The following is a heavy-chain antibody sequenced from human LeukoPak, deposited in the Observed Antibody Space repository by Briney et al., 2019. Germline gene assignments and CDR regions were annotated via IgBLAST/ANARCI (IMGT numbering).Heavy chain of an antibody. CDR3: ARGGPRGNGFDY. V-gene: IGHV1-2*02. D-gene: IGHD6-25*01. J-gene: IGHJ4*02. CDR1: GYIFTGQF. CDR2: YNPNSGDT. Sequence: ASVKVSCKAPGYIFTGQFIHWVRQAPGQGLEWMAMYNPNSGDTTFSQRFQDRVTMTRDTSVNTAFMELRRLTSDDTAVYYCARGGPRGNGFDYWGQGTPVSVSS.